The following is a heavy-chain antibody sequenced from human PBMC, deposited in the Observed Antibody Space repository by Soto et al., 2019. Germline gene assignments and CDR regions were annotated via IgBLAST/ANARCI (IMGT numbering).Heavy chain of an antibody. Sequence: ASVKVSCKASGYTFTSYAMHWVRQAPGQRLEWMGWINAGNGNTKYSQKFQGRVTITRDTSASTAYMELSSLRSEDTAVYYCARSTGEGGYYYMDVWGKGTTVTVSS. J-gene: IGHJ6*03. CDR2: INAGNGNT. CDR1: GYTFTSYA. CDR3: ARSTGEGGYYYMDV. D-gene: IGHD7-27*01. V-gene: IGHV1-3*01.